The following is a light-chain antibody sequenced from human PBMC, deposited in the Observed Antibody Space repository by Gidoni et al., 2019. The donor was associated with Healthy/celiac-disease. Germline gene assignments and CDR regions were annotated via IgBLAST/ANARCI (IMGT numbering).Light chain of an antibody. CDR1: QSVSSSY. V-gene: IGKV3-20*01. Sequence: ENVLTQSPGTLSLAPGESATLSCRPRQSVSSSYLAWYQQKPGQAPRLLIYGASSRDTGIPDRFSGSGSGTDFTLTISRLEPEDFAVYDCQQYGSSPWTFGQGTKVEIK. CDR2: GAS. J-gene: IGKJ1*01. CDR3: QQYGSSPWT.